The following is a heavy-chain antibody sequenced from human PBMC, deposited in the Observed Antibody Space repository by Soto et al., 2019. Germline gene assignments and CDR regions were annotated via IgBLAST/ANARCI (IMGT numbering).Heavy chain of an antibody. Sequence: EVQLLDSGGGLVQPGGSLRLSCAASGFTFSTYVMSWVRQAPGKGLEWVSSIGGGGATFYADSVKGRFTISRDNSKNTMYLQMNSLRAEDTAVYYCARAFRILEWLLPLYYYYYGMDVWGQGTTVTVSS. D-gene: IGHD3-3*01. V-gene: IGHV3-23*01. CDR3: ARAFRILEWLLPLYYYYYGMDV. J-gene: IGHJ6*02. CDR2: IGGGGAT. CDR1: GFTFSTYV.